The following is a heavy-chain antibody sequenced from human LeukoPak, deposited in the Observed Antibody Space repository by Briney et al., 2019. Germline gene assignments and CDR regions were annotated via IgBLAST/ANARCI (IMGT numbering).Heavy chain of an antibody. J-gene: IGHJ4*02. V-gene: IGHV3-7*01. CDR1: GFTFSSYW. Sequence: GGSLRLSCAASGFTFSSYWMSWVRQAPGKGLEGVANIKQDGSEKYYVDSVKGRFTISRDNAKNSLYLQMNSLRAEDTAVYYCARVGLSDIAAEAFDYWGQGTLVTVSS. CDR3: ARVGLSDIAAEAFDY. CDR2: IKQDGSEK. D-gene: IGHD6-13*01.